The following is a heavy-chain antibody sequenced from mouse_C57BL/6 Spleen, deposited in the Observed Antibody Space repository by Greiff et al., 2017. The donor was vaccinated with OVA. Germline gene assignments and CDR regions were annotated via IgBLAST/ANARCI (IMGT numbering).Heavy chain of an antibody. CDR2: ISSGSSTI. CDR3: AREGLSSIYAMDY. V-gene: IGHV5-17*01. J-gene: IGHJ4*01. CDR1: GFTFSDYG. Sequence: LQESGGGLVKPGGSLKLSCAASGFTFSDYGMHWVRQAPEKGLEWVAYISSGSSTIYYADTVKGRFTISRDNAKNTLFLQMTSLRSEDTAMYYCAREGLSSIYAMDYWGQGTSVTVSS. D-gene: IGHD1-1*01.